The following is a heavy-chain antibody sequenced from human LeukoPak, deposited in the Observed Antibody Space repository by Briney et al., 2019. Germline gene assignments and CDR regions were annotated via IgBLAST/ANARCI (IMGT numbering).Heavy chain of an antibody. CDR3: ARVDAASLAVHY. Sequence: ASGKVSCKASGYTFTGYYLNWVRQAPGQGLEWMGRINPNSGGTNSGQKFQGRVTMTRDTSISTAYLELSSLTFDDTAVYYCARVDAASLAVHYWGQGTLVTVTS. CDR2: INPNSGGT. J-gene: IGHJ4*02. V-gene: IGHV1-2*02. CDR1: GYTFTGYY. D-gene: IGHD6-13*01.